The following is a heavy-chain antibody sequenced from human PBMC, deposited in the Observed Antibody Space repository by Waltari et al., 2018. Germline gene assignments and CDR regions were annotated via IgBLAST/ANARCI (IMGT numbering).Heavy chain of an antibody. J-gene: IGHJ4*02. Sequence: DVQLVQSGAEVKKPGESLKIYCKGSGYTFSNYWLACVRQIPGMGLEYLSSNYPVNAFSTYSPSFQGQVTISADKSTATAYLQWGGLKASDAAIYFCARLSGGGHGTSLYYFDFWGQGTLVTLSS. CDR3: ARLSGGGHGTSLYYFDF. V-gene: IGHV5-51*01. CDR1: GYTFSNYW. CDR2: NYPVNAFS. D-gene: IGHD2-15*01.